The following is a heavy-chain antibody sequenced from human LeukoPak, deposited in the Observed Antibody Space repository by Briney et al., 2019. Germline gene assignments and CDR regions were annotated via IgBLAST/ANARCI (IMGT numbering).Heavy chain of an antibody. V-gene: IGHV3-53*01. CDR2: IYSGSTT. D-gene: IGHD6-13*01. CDR3: ARGGYSSSWYHFDY. CDR1: GFTVSSNY. J-gene: IGHJ4*02. Sequence: GALRLSCAASGFTVSSNYMSWVRQAPGKGLEWVSVIYSGSTTNYADSVKGRFTISRDNSKNTLFLQMNSLRAEDTAVYYCARGGYSSSWYHFDYWGQGTLVTVSS.